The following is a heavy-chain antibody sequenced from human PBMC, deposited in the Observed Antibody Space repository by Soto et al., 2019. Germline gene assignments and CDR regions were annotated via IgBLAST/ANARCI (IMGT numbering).Heavy chain of an antibody. CDR3: ARGGPGSYFDY. CDR1: GFTFSSYA. Sequence: EVQLLESGGGLVQPGGSLRLSCAASGFTFSSYAMRWVRQAPGKGLEWVSAVSGSGGSTYYAASVKGRCTISRDNAKNTLYLQMNSRRAEDTAVYYCARGGPGSYFDYWGQGTLVTVSS. CDR2: VSGSGGST. J-gene: IGHJ4*02. V-gene: IGHV3-23*01. D-gene: IGHD2-15*01.